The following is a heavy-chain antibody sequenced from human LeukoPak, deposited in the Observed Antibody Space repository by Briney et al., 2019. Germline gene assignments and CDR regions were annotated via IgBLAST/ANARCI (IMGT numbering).Heavy chain of an antibody. J-gene: IGHJ4*02. V-gene: IGHV4-4*02. Sequence: SETLSLTCAVSGGSISSSSSICWTWVRQPPGKGLEWIGEIYHSGATNYNPSLKSRVTMLLDKSKNQFSLKLNSVTAADTAVYYCAIDRSGYYHFDYWGQGTLVTVSS. CDR3: AIDRSGYYHFDY. D-gene: IGHD3-22*01. CDR2: IYHSGAT. CDR1: GGSISSSSSIC.